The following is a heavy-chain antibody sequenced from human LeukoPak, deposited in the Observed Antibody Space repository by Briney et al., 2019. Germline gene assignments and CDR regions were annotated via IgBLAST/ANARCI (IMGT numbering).Heavy chain of an antibody. Sequence: GGSLRLSCTASGFTFGDYAMSWFRQAPGKGLEWVGFIRSKAYGGTTEYAASVKGRFTISRDDSKSIAYLQMNSLKTEDTAVYYCSRPESDWLLASNAFDIWGQGTMVTVSS. CDR2: IRSKAYGGTT. J-gene: IGHJ3*02. CDR1: GFTFGDYA. V-gene: IGHV3-49*03. D-gene: IGHD3/OR15-3a*01. CDR3: SRPESDWLLASNAFDI.